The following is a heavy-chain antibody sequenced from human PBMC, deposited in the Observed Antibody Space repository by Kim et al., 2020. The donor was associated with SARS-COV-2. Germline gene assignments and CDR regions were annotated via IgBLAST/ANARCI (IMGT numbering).Heavy chain of an antibody. CDR1: GYTFTSYG. D-gene: IGHD3-22*01. Sequence: ASVKVSCKASGYTFTSYGISWVRQAPGQGLEWMGWISAYTGNTNYAQKLQGRVTMTTDTSTSTAYMELRSLRSDDAAVYYCARTPNYYDSSGYYANFDYWGQGTLVTVSS. J-gene: IGHJ4*02. CDR2: ISAYTGNT. V-gene: IGHV1-18*01. CDR3: ARTPNYYDSSGYYANFDY.